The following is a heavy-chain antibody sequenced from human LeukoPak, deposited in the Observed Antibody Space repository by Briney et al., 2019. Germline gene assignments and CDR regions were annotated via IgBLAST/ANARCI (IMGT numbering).Heavy chain of an antibody. CDR2: ITSGFTP. Sequence: GGSPRLSCAASGLTFSNYAMSWVRQAPGKGLEWVSGITSGFTPHYADSVKGRFTISRDNSKNTFHLQMNSLRAEDTAVYYCAKDYSDSRVGDVFFEYWGQGTLVTVSS. D-gene: IGHD1-26*01. V-gene: IGHV3-23*01. CDR1: GLTFSNYA. J-gene: IGHJ4*02. CDR3: AKDYSDSRVGDVFFEY.